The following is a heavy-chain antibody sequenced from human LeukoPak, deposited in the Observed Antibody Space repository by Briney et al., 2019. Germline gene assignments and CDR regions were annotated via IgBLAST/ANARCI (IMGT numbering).Heavy chain of an antibody. CDR2: INWNSVTI. CDR3: TRVRGDYGGTSDF. CDR1: GFIFDDYG. V-gene: IGHV3-9*01. Sequence: GGSLRLSCEGSGFIFDDYGMHWVRQVPGKGLEWVSGINWNSVTIGYADSVKGRFTVSRDNAENTLYLHMNSLKDEDTDMYHCTRVRGDYGGTSDFWGQGTLVTVSS. D-gene: IGHD4-23*01. J-gene: IGHJ4*02.